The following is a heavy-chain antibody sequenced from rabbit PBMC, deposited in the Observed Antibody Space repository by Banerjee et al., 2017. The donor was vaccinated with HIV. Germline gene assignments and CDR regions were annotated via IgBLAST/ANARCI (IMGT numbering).Heavy chain of an antibody. Sequence: QSLEESRGGLVQPEGSLTLTCTASGFSFSSGYYMCWVRQAPGKGLEWIGCIGTGSGTTYYASWAKGRFTISKTSSTTVTLQMTSLTAADTATYFCAKTITTVTMVMGLWGPGTLVTVS. J-gene: IGHJ6*01. CDR1: GFSFSSGYY. CDR2: IGTGSGTT. CDR3: AKTITTVTMVMGL. D-gene: IGHD2-1*01. V-gene: IGHV1S40*01.